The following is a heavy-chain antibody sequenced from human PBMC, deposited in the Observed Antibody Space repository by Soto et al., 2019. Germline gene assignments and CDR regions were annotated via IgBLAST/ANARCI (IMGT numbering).Heavy chain of an antibody. CDR2: INHSGST. D-gene: IGHD3-22*01. Sequence: PSETLSLTCAVYGGSFSGDYWSWIRQPPGKGLEWIGEINHSGSTNYNPSLKSRVTISVDTSKNQFSLKLSSVTAADTAVYYCARSYYYDSSGYYSDPWGQGTLVTVSS. CDR1: GGSFSGDY. V-gene: IGHV4-34*01. CDR3: ARSYYYDSSGYYSDP. J-gene: IGHJ5*02.